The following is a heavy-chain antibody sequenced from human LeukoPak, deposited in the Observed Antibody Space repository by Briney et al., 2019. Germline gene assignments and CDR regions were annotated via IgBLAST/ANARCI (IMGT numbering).Heavy chain of an antibody. CDR2: IKEDGSER. CDR3: AKDMTDTAMAGLDY. J-gene: IGHJ4*02. CDR1: GFTFSSYW. Sequence: GGSLRLSCAASGFTFSSYWMSWVRQAPGKGLEWVANIKEDGSERYYVDSMKGRFTISRDNAKNSLYLQMNSLRAEDTALYYCAKDMTDTAMAGLDYWGQGTLVTVSS. V-gene: IGHV3-7*03. D-gene: IGHD5-18*01.